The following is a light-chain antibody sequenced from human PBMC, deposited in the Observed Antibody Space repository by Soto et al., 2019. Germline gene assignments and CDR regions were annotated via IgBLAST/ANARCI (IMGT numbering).Light chain of an antibody. CDR3: QQRSNWPLT. Sequence: EIVLTQSPATLSLSPGERATLSCRASQSVNTYLAWYQQKPGQAPRLLIYDASNRATGIPGRFSGSGSGTDFTLTISSLEPEDFAVYYCQQRSNWPLTFGGGTKLEI. V-gene: IGKV3-11*01. CDR1: QSVNTY. J-gene: IGKJ4*01. CDR2: DAS.